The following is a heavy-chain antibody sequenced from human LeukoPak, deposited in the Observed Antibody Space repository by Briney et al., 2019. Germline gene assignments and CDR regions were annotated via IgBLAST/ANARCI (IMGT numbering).Heavy chain of an antibody. Sequence: ASVKVSCKVSGHTLSEISMHWVRQAPGKGLEWMGSFDPEDGETMNAENFQGRFTMTEDTSRDTAYMELSSLRSEDTAVYFCATDKGGPGTTFHDPFDNWGQGTMVTVSS. CDR1: GHTLSEIS. CDR2: FDPEDGET. D-gene: IGHD1-7*01. J-gene: IGHJ3*02. V-gene: IGHV1-24*01. CDR3: ATDKGGPGTTFHDPFDN.